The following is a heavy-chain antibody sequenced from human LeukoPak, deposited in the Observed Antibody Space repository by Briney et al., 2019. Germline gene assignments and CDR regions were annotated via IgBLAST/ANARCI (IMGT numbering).Heavy chain of an antibody. V-gene: IGHV3-23*01. CDR2: ISGSGDNT. CDR1: GFTFSTYA. CDR3: AKYSWGAVAAPFDY. Sequence: GRSLRLSCAASGFTFSTYAMSWVRQAPGKGLEWVSGISGSGDNTYYADSVKGRFPISRDNSKNTVYVQMKNLRAEDTAVYYCAKYSWGAVAAPFDYWGQGALVTVSS. J-gene: IGHJ4*02. D-gene: IGHD6-19*01.